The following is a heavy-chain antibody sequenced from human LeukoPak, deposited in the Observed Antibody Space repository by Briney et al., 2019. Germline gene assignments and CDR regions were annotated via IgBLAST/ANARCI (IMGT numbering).Heavy chain of an antibody. Sequence: SGPTLVKPTQTLTLTCTFSGFSLSTSGVGVGWIRQPPGKALEWLALIYWNDDKRYSPSLKSRLTITKDTSKNQVVLTMTNMDPVDTATYYCAHRQLNRPSSSCDIDYWGQGTLVTVSS. J-gene: IGHJ4*02. D-gene: IGHD6-13*01. CDR1: GFSLSTSGVG. CDR2: IYWNDDK. V-gene: IGHV2-5*01. CDR3: AHRQLNRPSSSCDIDY.